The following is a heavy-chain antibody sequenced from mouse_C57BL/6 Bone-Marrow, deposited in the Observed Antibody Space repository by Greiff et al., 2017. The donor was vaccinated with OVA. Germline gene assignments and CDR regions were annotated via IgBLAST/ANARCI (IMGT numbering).Heavy chain of an antibody. CDR2: ISYDGSN. Sequence: EVKLQESGPGLVKPSQSLSLTCSVTGYSITSGYYWNWIRQFPGNKLEWMGYISYDGSNNYNPSLKNRISITRDTSKNQFFLKLNSVTTEDTATYYCARVPSNYYGSSYYFDYWGQGTTLTVSS. D-gene: IGHD1-1*01. J-gene: IGHJ2*01. CDR3: ARVPSNYYGSSYYFDY. V-gene: IGHV3-6*01. CDR1: GYSITSGYY.